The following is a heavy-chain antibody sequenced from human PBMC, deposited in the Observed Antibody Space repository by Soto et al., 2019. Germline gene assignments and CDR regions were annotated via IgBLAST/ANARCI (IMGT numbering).Heavy chain of an antibody. J-gene: IGHJ4*02. V-gene: IGHV1-46*01. Sequence: QVQLVQSGAEVKKPGASVKLSCKASGYTFTSSYVHWVRQAPGQGLEWVAIINPNGGSTNYAQEFQGIVTVTRDTSTSTVFMELSSLHSDDTAVYYCARDFLADNYWGQGTLVNVSS. CDR1: GYTFTSSY. CDR3: ARDFLADNY. D-gene: IGHD3-10*01. CDR2: INPNGGST.